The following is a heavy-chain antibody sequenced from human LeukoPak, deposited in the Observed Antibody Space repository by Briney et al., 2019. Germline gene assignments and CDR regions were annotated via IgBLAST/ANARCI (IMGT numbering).Heavy chain of an antibody. J-gene: IGHJ4*02. CDR2: INPNSGGT. D-gene: IGHD3-9*01. V-gene: IGHV1-2*02. Sequence: ASVKVSCKASGYTFTGYYMHWVRQAPGQGLEWMGWINPNSGGTNYAQKFQGRVTMTRDTSISTAYMELSRLRSDDTAVYYCARTGHFDWLFRFDYWGQGTLVTVSS. CDR1: GYTFTGYY. CDR3: ARTGHFDWLFRFDY.